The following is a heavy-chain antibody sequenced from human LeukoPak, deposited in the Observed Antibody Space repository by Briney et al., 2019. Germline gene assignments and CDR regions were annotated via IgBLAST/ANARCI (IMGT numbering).Heavy chain of an antibody. J-gene: IGHJ4*02. D-gene: IGHD2-21*02. V-gene: IGHV3-33*01. Sequence: GRSLRLSCAASGFPLSSYGMHWVRPAPGKGLEGVAVIWHDGSTKYSADSVKGRFTISRDNSKNTLYLQMNSLRAEDTAVYYCASEAYCGGACYEVFDSWGQGTLVTVSP. CDR1: GFPLSSYG. CDR3: ASEAYCGGACYEVFDS. CDR2: IWHDGSTK.